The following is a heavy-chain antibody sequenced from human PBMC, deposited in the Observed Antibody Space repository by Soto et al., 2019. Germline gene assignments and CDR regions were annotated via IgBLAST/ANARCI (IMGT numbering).Heavy chain of an antibody. J-gene: IGHJ4*02. V-gene: IGHV3-72*01. CDR2: CRDKTNGYTT. Sequence: EVQLVESGGGLVQPGGSLRLSCAASGFTFSDHYVDWVRQAPGKGLEWVGRCRDKTNGYTTEYAASVKGRFTISRDDSKNSLYLHMNSLRTEDTAVYYCAGDAYKYGLWGQGTLVTVSS. CDR1: GFTFSDHY. CDR3: AGDAYKYGL. D-gene: IGHD1-1*01.